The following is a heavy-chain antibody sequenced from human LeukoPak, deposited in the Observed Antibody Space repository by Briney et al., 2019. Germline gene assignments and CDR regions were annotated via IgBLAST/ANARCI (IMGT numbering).Heavy chain of an antibody. CDR3: ARGPEYYYYYYMDV. J-gene: IGHJ6*03. CDR1: GGSISSYY. CDR2: IYYSGST. V-gene: IGHV4-59*01. Sequence: SETLSLTCTVSGGSISSYYWSWIRQPPGKGLERIGYIYYSGSTNYNPSLKSRVTISVDTSKNQFSLKLSSVTAADTAVYYCARGPEYYYYYYMDVWGKGTTVTVSS.